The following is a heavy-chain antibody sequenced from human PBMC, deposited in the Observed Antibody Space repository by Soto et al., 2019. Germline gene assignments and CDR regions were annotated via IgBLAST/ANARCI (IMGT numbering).Heavy chain of an antibody. Sequence: VQLLESGGGLVQPGGSLRLSGAASGFAFSRYAMNWVRQAPGKGLYWVSPISGCGTSRYSADSVKGRFTMSRPNSQNTLYLQMSSLRVAATAIYHCAEDANYGKIASAALTIWGQGTLVSVSS. CDR2: ISGCGTSR. CDR1: GFAFSRYA. J-gene: IGHJ3*02. V-gene: IGHV3-23*01. D-gene: IGHD2-15*01. CDR3: AEDANYGKIASAALTI.